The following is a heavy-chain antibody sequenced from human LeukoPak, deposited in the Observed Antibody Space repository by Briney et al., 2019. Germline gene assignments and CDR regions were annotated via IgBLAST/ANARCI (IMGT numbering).Heavy chain of an antibody. CDR3: ARKSLGYYYYYGMDV. CDR1: GGSFSGYY. CDR2: INHSGST. V-gene: IGHV4-34*01. Sequence: SETLSLTCAVYGGSFSGYYWSWIRQPPGKGLEWIGEINHSGSTNYNPSLKSRVTISVDTSQNQFSLKLSSVTAADTAVYYCARKSLGYYYYYGMDVWGQGTTVTVSS. J-gene: IGHJ6*02.